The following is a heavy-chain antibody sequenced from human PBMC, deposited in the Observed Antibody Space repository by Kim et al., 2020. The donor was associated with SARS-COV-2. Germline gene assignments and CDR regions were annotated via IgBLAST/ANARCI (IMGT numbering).Heavy chain of an antibody. D-gene: IGHD4-17*01. CDR3: AKFGGDYLWTADLLDY. CDR1: GFTFSSYA. J-gene: IGHJ4*02. Sequence: GGSLRLSCAASGFTFSSYAMSWVRQAPGKGLEWVSVIYSGGSSTYYADSVKGLFTISRDNSKNTLYLQMNSLRAEDTAVYYCAKFGGDYLWTADLLDYWGQGTLVTVSS. CDR2: IYSGGSST. V-gene: IGHV3-23*03.